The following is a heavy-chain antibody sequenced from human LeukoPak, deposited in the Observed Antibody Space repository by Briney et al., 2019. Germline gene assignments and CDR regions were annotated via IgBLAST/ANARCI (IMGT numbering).Heavy chain of an antibody. CDR3: ARERALDY. V-gene: IGHV3-48*01. CDR2: ISSSSSTI. J-gene: IGHJ4*02. Sequence: PGGSLRLSCAASGFTFSSYSMLWVRQAPGKGLEWVSYISSSSSTIYYADSVKGRFTISRDNAKSSLYLQMNSLRAEDTAVYYCARERALDYWGQGTLVTVSS. CDR1: GFTFSSYS.